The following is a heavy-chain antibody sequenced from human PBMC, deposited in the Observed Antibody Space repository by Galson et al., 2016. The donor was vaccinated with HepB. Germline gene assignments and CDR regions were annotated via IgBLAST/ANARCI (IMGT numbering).Heavy chain of an antibody. D-gene: IGHD5-18*01. CDR2: INCYNGNR. CDR1: GYTFSNYG. V-gene: IGHV1-18*01. CDR3: ARGHNQISTYSYGWDYFDY. J-gene: IGHJ4*02. Sequence: SVKVSCKASGYTFSNYGITWVRQAPGQGLEWMGWINCYNGNRNFAQNLQGRITMTTDTSTNTAYMELRSLEFEDTAVYYCARGHNQISTYSYGWDYFDYWGQGTLVTVSS.